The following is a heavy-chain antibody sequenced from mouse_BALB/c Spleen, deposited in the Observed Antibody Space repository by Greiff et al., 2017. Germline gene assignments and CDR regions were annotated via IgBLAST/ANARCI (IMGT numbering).Heavy chain of an antibody. CDR2: ISDGGSYT. J-gene: IGHJ3*01. Sequence: EVKLMESGGGLVKPGGSLKLSCAASGFTFSDYYMYWVRQTPEKRLEWVATISDGGSYTYYPDSVKGRFTISRDNAKNNLYLQMSSLKSEDTAMYYCARGEYGNYPFAYWGQGTLVTVSA. CDR1: GFTFSDYY. V-gene: IGHV5-4*02. CDR3: ARGEYGNYPFAY. D-gene: IGHD2-10*02.